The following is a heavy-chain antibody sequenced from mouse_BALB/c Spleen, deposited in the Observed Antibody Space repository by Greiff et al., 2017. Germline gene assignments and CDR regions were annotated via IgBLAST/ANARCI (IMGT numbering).Heavy chain of an antibody. V-gene: IGHV5-17*02. Sequence: EVMLVESGGGLVQPGGSRKLSCAASGFTFSSFGMHWVRQAPETGLEWVAYISSGSSTIYYADTVKGRFTISRDNPTNTLFLQMTSLRSEDTAMYYCARSSTVVANDFDYWGQGTTLTVSS. CDR3: ARSSTVVANDFDY. D-gene: IGHD1-1*01. CDR2: ISSGSSTI. J-gene: IGHJ2*01. CDR1: GFTFSSFG.